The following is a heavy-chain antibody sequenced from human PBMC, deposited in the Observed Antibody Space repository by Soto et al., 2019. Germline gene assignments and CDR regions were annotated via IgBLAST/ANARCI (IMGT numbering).Heavy chain of an antibody. V-gene: IGHV1-69*13. CDR2: IIPIFGTA. Sequence: GASVKVSCKASGGTFSSYAISWVRQAPGQGLEWMGGIIPIFGTANYAQKFQGRVTITADESTSTAYMELSSLRSEDTAVYYCARDPRDYGGNSEQYNWFDPWGQGTLVTVSS. CDR3: ARDPRDYGGNSEQYNWFDP. CDR1: GGTFSSYA. J-gene: IGHJ5*02. D-gene: IGHD4-17*01.